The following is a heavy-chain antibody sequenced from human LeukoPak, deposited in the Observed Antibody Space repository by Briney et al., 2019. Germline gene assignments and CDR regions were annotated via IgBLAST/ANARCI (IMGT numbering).Heavy chain of an antibody. V-gene: IGHV3-48*03. CDR3: ASSTVTEEYYYYYYTDF. CDR2: ISSSGRTI. D-gene: IGHD4-17*01. J-gene: IGHJ6*03. Sequence: GWSLRLSCAASGFTFSSYAMSWVRQAPGKGLEGVSYISSSGRTIYYADSVKGRFTISRDTAKNSLYLQMNSLRAEYMGAYYSASSTVTEEYYYYYYTDFWGKGTMVTVSS. CDR1: GFTFSSYA.